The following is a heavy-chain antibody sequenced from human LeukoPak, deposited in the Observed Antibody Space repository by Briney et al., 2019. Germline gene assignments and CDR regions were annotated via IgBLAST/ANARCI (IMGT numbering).Heavy chain of an antibody. D-gene: IGHD3-22*01. CDR1: GFTVSSNY. J-gene: IGHJ4*02. CDR3: ARGHDYDSSVAY. Sequence: PGGSLRLSCAASGFTVSSNYMSWVRQAPGKGLEWASVIFSGGSTYYADSVKGRFTISRDNSKNTVDLQMNSLRAEDTAVYYCARGHDYDSSVAYWGQGTLVTVSP. CDR2: IFSGGST. V-gene: IGHV3-66*01.